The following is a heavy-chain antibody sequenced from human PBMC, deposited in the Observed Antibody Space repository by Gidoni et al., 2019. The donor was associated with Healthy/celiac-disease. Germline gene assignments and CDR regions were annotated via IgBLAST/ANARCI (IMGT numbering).Heavy chain of an antibody. V-gene: IGHV3-9*01. CDR1: GFTFDDYA. CDR2: ISWNSGSI. CDR3: AKGYSSSSKYFDY. J-gene: IGHJ4*02. Sequence: EVQLVESGGGLVQPGRSRRLSCAASGFTFDDYAMPWVRQAPGKGLEWFSGISWNSGSIGYADSVKGRFTISRVNAKNSLYLQMNSLRAEDTALYYCAKGYSSSSKYFDYWGQGTLVTVSS. D-gene: IGHD6-6*01.